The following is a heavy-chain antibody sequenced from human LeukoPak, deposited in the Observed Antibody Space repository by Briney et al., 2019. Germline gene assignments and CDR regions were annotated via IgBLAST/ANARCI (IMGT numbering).Heavy chain of an antibody. J-gene: IGHJ4*02. CDR1: GFTFSSYW. D-gene: IGHD2-15*01. CDR2: INTDGSST. CDR3: ARGYCSGGSCYLVPLDY. V-gene: IGHV3-74*01. Sequence: PGGSLRLSCAASGFTFSSYWMHWVRQAPGKGLVWVSRINTDGSSTSYADSVKGRFTISRDNARNTLYLQMNSLRAEDTAVYYCARGYCSGGSCYLVPLDYWGQGTLVTVSS.